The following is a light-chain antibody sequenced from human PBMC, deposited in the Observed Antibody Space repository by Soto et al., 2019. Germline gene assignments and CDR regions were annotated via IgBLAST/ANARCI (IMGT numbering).Light chain of an antibody. CDR1: QSISSY. J-gene: IGKJ4*01. CDR2: AAS. V-gene: IGKV1-39*01. CDR3: QQSYNPLT. Sequence: DIQMTQSPSSLSASVGDRVTITCRASQSISSYLNWYQQKPGKAPKLLIYAASSLQSGVPSRFSGSGSGTDFTLTISSLQPEDFATYYYQQSYNPLTFGGGTKVDIK.